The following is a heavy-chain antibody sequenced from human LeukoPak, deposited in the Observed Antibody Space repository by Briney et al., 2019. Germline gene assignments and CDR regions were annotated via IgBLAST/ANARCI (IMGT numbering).Heavy chain of an antibody. D-gene: IGHD2-2*01. CDR2: IIPIFGTA. J-gene: IGHJ3*02. Sequence: SVKVSCKASEGTFSSYAISWVRQAPGQGLEWMGGIIPIFGTANYAQKFQGRVTITADESTSTAYMELSSLRSEDTAVYYCASSPRVVPAATAGEGSIDIWGQGTMVTVSS. CDR1: EGTFSSYA. CDR3: ASSPRVVPAATAGEGSIDI. V-gene: IGHV1-69*01.